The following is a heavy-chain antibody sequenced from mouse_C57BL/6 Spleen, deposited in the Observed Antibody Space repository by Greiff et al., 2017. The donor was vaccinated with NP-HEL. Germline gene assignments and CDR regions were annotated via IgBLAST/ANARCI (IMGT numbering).Heavy chain of an antibody. D-gene: IGHD1-1*01. CDR2: ISYDGSN. CDR1: GYSITSGYY. V-gene: IGHV3-6*01. J-gene: IGHJ2*01. CDR3: AREVLRYYFDY. Sequence: EVQLKESGPGLVKPSQSLSLTCSVTGYSITSGYYWNWIRQFPGNKLEWMGYISYDGSNNYNPSLKNRISITRDTSKNPLFLKLNSVTTEDTATYYCAREVLRYYFDYWGQGTTLTVSS.